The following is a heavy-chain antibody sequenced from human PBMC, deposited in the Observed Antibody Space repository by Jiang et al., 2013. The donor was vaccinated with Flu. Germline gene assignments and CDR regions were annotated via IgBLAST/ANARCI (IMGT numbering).Heavy chain of an antibody. CDR3: ARRAVTMTNYYYGMDV. J-gene: IGHJ6*02. CDR2: IDPSDSYT. CDR1: GYSFTSYW. V-gene: IGHV5-10-1*01. Sequence: SGAEVKKPGESLKISCKGSGYSFTSYWIGWVRQMPGKGLEWMGRIDPSDSYTNYSPSFQGHVTISADKSISTAYLQWSSLKASDSAIYYCARRAVTMTNYYYGMDVWGQGTTVTVSS. D-gene: IGHD4-17*01.